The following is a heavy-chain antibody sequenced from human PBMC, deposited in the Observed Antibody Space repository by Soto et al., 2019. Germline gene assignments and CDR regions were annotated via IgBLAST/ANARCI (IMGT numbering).Heavy chain of an antibody. D-gene: IGHD2-2*01. V-gene: IGHV3-11*06. CDR3: ARDPQRTAVGYYFDH. J-gene: IGHJ4*02. CDR1: GFTFRDYY. Sequence: VGSLRLSCCASGFTFRDYYMSWVRQAPGKGLEWIAYINGGGSYTNYADSVKGRFTISRDNARNSLFLQINSLSADDSAIYYCARDPQRTAVGYYFDHWGQGTLVTVSS. CDR2: INGGGSYT.